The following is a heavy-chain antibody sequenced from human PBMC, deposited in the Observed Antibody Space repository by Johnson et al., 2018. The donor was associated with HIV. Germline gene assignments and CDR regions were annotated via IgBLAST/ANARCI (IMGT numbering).Heavy chain of an antibody. CDR3: ARTRSGSFPHSDPFDT. CDR1: GFSVSSYW. Sequence: VQLVESGGGLVQPGGSLRLSCAASGFSVSSYWMDWVRQAPGKGLVWVSRINGDGSSTTYADSVKGRFTTSRDNAKNTLYLQMNSLRAEDTAVYYCARTRSGSFPHSDPFDTWGQGTMVTVS. CDR2: INGDGSST. V-gene: IGHV3-74*02. J-gene: IGHJ3*02. D-gene: IGHD1-26*01.